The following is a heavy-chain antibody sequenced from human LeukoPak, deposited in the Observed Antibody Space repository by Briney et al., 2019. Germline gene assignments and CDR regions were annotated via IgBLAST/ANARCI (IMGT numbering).Heavy chain of an antibody. V-gene: IGHV3-21*01. CDR3: ARDWRPTTKYNWFDP. D-gene: IGHD1-14*01. CDR2: ISSSSSYI. Sequence: GGSLRLSCAASGFTFGSYSMNWVRQAPGKGLEWVSSISSSSSYIYYADSVKGRFTISRDNAKNSLYLQMNSLRAEDTAVYYCARDWRPTTKYNWFDPWGQGTLVTVSS. CDR1: GFTFGSYS. J-gene: IGHJ5*02.